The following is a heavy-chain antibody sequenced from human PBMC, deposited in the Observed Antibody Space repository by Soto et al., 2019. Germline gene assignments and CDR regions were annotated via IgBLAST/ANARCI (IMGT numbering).Heavy chain of an antibody. CDR1: GFTFSSYG. CDR3: ANGRKSTGFDYYYYGMDV. D-gene: IGHD1-1*01. CDR2: ISYDGSNK. V-gene: IGHV3-30*18. Sequence: QPGGSLRLSCAACGFTFSSYGMHWVRQAPGKGLEWVAVISYDGSNKYYADSVKGRFTISRDNSKNTLYLQMNSLRAEDTAVYYCANGRKSTGFDYYYYGMDVWGQGTTVTVSS. J-gene: IGHJ6*02.